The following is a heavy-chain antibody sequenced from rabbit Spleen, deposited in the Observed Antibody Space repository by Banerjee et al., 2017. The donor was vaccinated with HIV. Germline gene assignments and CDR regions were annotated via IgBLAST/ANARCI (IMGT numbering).Heavy chain of an antibody. J-gene: IGHJ4*01. V-gene: IGHV1S40*01. CDR1: GFSFSSSYY. Sequence: QSLEESGGDLVKPEGSLTLTCKASGFSFSSSYYICWVRQAPGKGLEWIACIYTGIISSTYYASWATGRFTISKTSSTTVTLQMTSLTAADTATYFCARDDYTYSYVAFALKLWGQGTLVTVS. CDR2: IYTGIISST. D-gene: IGHD6-1*01. CDR3: ARDDYTYSYVAFALKL.